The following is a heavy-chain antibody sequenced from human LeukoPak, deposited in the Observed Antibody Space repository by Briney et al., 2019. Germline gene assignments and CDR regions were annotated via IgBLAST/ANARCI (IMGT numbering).Heavy chain of an antibody. V-gene: IGHV4-34*01. CDR2: INHSGST. CDR1: GGSFSGYY. Sequence: SETLSLTCAVYGGSFSGYYWSWIRQPPGKGLEWIGEINHSGSTNYNPSLKSRVTISVDTSKNQFTLKLSSVTAADTAVYYCAGRSSGWFDYWGQGTLVTVSS. D-gene: IGHD6-19*01. CDR3: AGRSSGWFDY. J-gene: IGHJ4*02.